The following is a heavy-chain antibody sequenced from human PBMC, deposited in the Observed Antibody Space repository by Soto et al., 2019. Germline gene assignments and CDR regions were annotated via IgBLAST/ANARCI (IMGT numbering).Heavy chain of an antibody. J-gene: IGHJ5*01. V-gene: IGHV4-59*08. CDR3: ARLSIAVADNWFDP. Sequence: TSETLSLTCTVSGGSITSYYWSWIRQSPGKGLEWIGHIFYNGNINYNPSLKSRVTISADKSKNQFSLRLSSVTAADTAVYYCARLSIAVADNWFDPWGKGTLVTSP. CDR1: GGSITSYY. CDR2: IFYNGNI. D-gene: IGHD6-19*01.